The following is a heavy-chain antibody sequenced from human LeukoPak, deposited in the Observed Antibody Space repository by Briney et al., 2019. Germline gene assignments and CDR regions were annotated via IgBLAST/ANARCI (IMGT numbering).Heavy chain of an antibody. CDR1: GGSISSYY. CDR3: ARVGTYYRSLDS. CDR2: IYHSGGT. D-gene: IGHD3-10*01. V-gene: IGHV4-59*01. J-gene: IGHJ4*02. Sequence: NPSETLSLTCTVSGGSISSYYWSWIRQPPGKGLEWIGYIYHSGGTNYNPSLKSRVTISLDTSKNQFSLKLSSVTAADTAVYYCARVGTYYRSLDSWGQGTLVTVSS.